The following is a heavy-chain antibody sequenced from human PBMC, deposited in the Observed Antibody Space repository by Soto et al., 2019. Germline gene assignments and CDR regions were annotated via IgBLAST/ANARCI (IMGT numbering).Heavy chain of an antibody. CDR1: GAIFSSNA. Sequence: QVQLVQSGAEVKKPGSSVKVTCKASGAIFSSNAISWVRQAPGQGLEWMGGILPIFGRTNYAQKFQGRVTITADESTSTAYMELSSLKSEDTAVYYCATGGRGYSCGARFYFEYWCQGTLVTVSS. J-gene: IGHJ4*02. CDR2: ILPIFGRT. D-gene: IGHD5-18*01. V-gene: IGHV1-69*01. CDR3: ATGGRGYSCGARFYFEY.